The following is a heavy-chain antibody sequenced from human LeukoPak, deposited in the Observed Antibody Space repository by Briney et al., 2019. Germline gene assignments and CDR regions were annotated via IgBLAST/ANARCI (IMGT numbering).Heavy chain of an antibody. CDR2: IKQDGSEK. CDR1: GFTFSSYW. CDR3: ASHDYGDPSDAFDI. Sequence: PGGSLRLSCAASGFTFSSYWMSWVRQAPGKGLEWVANIKQDGSEKYYVDSVKGRFTISRDNAKNSLYLQMNSLRAEDTAVYYCASHDYGDPSDAFDIWGQGTMVTVSS. J-gene: IGHJ3*02. D-gene: IGHD4-17*01. V-gene: IGHV3-7*01.